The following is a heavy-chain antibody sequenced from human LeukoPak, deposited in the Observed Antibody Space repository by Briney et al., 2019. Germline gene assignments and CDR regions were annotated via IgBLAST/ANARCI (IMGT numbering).Heavy chain of an antibody. Sequence: ASVKVSCKASGYTFTSYAMNWVRQAPGQGLEWMGWINTNTGNPTYAQGFTGRFVFSLDTSVSTAYLQISSLKAEDTAVYYCARIPRIYTMVRGVPNWFDPWGQGTLVTVSS. J-gene: IGHJ5*02. D-gene: IGHD3-10*01. V-gene: IGHV7-4-1*02. CDR3: ARIPRIYTMVRGVPNWFDP. CDR1: GYTFTSYA. CDR2: INTNTGNP.